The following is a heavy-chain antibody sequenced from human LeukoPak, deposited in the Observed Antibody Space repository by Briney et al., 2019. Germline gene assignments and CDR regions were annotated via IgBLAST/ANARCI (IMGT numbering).Heavy chain of an antibody. CDR3: AREGDDYSNYFDY. J-gene: IGHJ4*02. D-gene: IGHD4-4*01. V-gene: IGHV4-34*01. CDR1: GGSFSGCY. CDR2: INHSGGT. Sequence: SETLSLTCAVYGGSFSGCYWNWIRQPPGKGLEWIGEINHSGGTNYNPSLKSRVTISVDTSKNQFPLKLSSVTAADTAVYYCAREGDDYSNYFDYWGQGTLVTVSS.